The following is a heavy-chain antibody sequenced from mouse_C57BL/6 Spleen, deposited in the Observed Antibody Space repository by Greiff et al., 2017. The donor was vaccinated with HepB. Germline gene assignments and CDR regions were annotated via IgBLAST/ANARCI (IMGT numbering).Heavy chain of an antibody. Sequence: DVQLQESGAELVRPGASVKLSCTASGFNIKDDYMHWVKQRPEQGLEWIGWIDPENGDTEYASKFQGKATITADTSSNTAYLQLSSLTSEDTAVYYCTGYDYDLAYWGQGTLVTVSA. D-gene: IGHD2-4*01. V-gene: IGHV14-4*01. J-gene: IGHJ3*01. CDR1: GFNIKDDY. CDR3: TGYDYDLAY. CDR2: IDPENGDT.